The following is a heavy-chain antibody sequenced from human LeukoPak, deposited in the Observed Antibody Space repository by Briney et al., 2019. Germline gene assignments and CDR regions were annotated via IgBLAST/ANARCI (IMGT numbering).Heavy chain of an antibody. CDR1: GHSISSGYY. D-gene: IGHD3-22*01. V-gene: IGHV4-38-2*01. CDR2: IYHTGST. Sequence: PSETLSLTCAVSGHSISSGYYWGWIRQPPGKGLEWIGSIYHTGSTYYNPSLQSRVTISLDSPKNQFSLKLTSVTAADTAVYYCASGGTAVVMALTYYFDTWGQGTPVTVSS. CDR3: ASGGTAVVMALTYYFDT. J-gene: IGHJ4*02.